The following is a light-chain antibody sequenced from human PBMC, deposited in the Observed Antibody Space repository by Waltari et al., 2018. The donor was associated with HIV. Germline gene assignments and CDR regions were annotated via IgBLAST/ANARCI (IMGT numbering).Light chain of an antibody. CDR2: SNN. CDR1: SSHIGAGYD. V-gene: IGLV1-40*01. CDR3: QSYDSSLSVNVV. J-gene: IGLJ2*01. Sequence: QSVLTQPPSVSAAPGERVTISCTGSSSHIGAGYDVHWYQQLPGTAPQLLIYSNNNRPSAVPDRFPGSKSGTSASLAITRLQAEDEADYYCQSYDSSLSVNVVFGGGTKLTVL.